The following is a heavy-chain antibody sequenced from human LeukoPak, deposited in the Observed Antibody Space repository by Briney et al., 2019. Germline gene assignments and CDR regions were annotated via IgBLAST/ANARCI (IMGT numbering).Heavy chain of an antibody. J-gene: IGHJ4*02. CDR3: ARDRGRNSFDY. CDR2: MKPDGSES. V-gene: IGHV3-7*01. Sequence: PGGSLRLSCAVSGLTFSASWITWIRQAPGKGLEWVASMKPDGSESWYMDSVKGRFTISRDNSKNSLYLQLTSLRAEDTALYYCARDRGRNSFDYWGQGTLVSVSS. D-gene: IGHD1-14*01. CDR1: GLTFSASW.